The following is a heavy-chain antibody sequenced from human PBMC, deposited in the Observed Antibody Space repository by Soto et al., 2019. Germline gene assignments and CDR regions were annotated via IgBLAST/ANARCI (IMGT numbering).Heavy chain of an antibody. CDR3: ARDPVDLFGYMDV. Sequence: QEELVQSGAEVKKPGSSVNVSCKASGGTFPGYSITRVRQAPGQRLEWMGEIIPLLKTENYAQKFQGRVTITGDRSTSTVYMALSRLRSDDTAVYYCARDPVDLFGYMDVWGHGTTVTVS. CDR2: IIPLLKTE. CDR1: GGTFPGYS. V-gene: IGHV1-69*06. J-gene: IGHJ6*02. D-gene: IGHD6-25*01.